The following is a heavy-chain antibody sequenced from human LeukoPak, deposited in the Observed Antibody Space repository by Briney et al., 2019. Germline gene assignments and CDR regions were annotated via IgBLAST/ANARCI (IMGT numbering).Heavy chain of an antibody. CDR2: ISGSGDST. V-gene: IGHV3-23*01. CDR1: GFAFNSYV. CDR3: AKGSGTSRPYYLDY. J-gene: IGHJ4*02. D-gene: IGHD1-26*01. Sequence: GGSLRLSCAASGFAFNSYVMTWVRQAPGKGLDWFSAISGSGDSTYYADSVKGRFTISRDNSRSTMYLQMTSLTAEDTAVYYCAKGSGTSRPYYLDYWGRGTLVTVSS.